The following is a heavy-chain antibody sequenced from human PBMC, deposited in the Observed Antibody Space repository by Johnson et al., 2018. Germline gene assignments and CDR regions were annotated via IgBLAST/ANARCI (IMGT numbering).Heavy chain of an antibody. V-gene: IGHV3-33*01. J-gene: IGHJ6*02. CDR2: IGYDGSNK. D-gene: IGHD3-3*01. Sequence: QVQLVESGGGVVQPGRSLRLSCAASGFTFSSYGMHWVRQAPGKGLEWVAVIGYDGSNKYYADSVKGRFTISRDNSKNTLYLQMNSLKAEDTAVYYGGRRVEWLLNYYYGMDVWGQGTTVTVSS. CDR1: GFTFSSYG. CDR3: GRRVEWLLNYYYGMDV.